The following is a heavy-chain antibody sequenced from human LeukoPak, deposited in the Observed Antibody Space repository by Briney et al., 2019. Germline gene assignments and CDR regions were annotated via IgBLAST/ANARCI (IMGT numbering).Heavy chain of an antibody. Sequence: ASVKVSCKASGYTFTHYDTSWVRQAPGRGLEWMGWISAYNGNTNYAQKLQGRVTMTTDTSTSTAYMELRSLRSDDTAVYYCARDRRRIQLWQGRAFDIWGQGTMVTVSS. CDR2: ISAYNGNT. CDR3: ARDRRRIQLWQGRAFDI. V-gene: IGHV1-18*01. D-gene: IGHD5-18*01. CDR1: GYTFTHYD. J-gene: IGHJ3*02.